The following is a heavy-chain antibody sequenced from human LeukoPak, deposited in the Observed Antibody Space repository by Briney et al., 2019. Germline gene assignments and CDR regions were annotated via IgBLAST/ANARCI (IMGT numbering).Heavy chain of an antibody. CDR3: AKVDGRGTRMPY. J-gene: IGHJ4*02. CDR1: GFTFSSYA. Sequence: GGSLRLSCAASGFTFSSYAMSWVRQAPGKGLEWVSGISGSGGSTYYADPVKGRFTISRDNSKNTLYLQMNSLRAEDTAVYYCAKVDGRGTRMPYWGQGTLVTVSS. D-gene: IGHD1-7*01. CDR2: ISGSGGST. V-gene: IGHV3-23*01.